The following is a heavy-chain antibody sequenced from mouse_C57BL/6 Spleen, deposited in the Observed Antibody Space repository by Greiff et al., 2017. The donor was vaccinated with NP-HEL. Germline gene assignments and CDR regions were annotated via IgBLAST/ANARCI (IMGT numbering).Heavy chain of an antibody. V-gene: IGHV1-80*01. J-gene: IGHJ4*01. CDR3: AGLRRNYYAMDY. Sequence: QVQLKESGAELVKPGASVKISCKASGYAFSSYWMNWVKQRPGKGLEWIGQIYPGDGDTNYNGKFKGKATLTADKSSSTAYMQLSSLTSEDSAVYFCAGLRRNYYAMDYWGQGTSVTVSS. D-gene: IGHD2-12*01. CDR2: IYPGDGDT. CDR1: GYAFSSYW.